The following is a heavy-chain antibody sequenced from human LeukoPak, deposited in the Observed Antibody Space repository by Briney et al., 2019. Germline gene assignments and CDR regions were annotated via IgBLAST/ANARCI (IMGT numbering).Heavy chain of an antibody. J-gene: IGHJ4*02. V-gene: IGHV3-23*01. Sequence: PAGSLRLSCVASGLTFSTSDTSCVRQAPGKGPEWLSLIVQSGTTYYAESVEGRFTISRDNSQNRVFMQMNSLRAEDTAVYYCAKSPLDIVLVVYAKYYFDYWGQGTLVTVSS. CDR1: GLTFSTSD. CDR2: IVQSGTT. CDR3: AKSPLDIVLVVYAKYYFDY. D-gene: IGHD2-8*02.